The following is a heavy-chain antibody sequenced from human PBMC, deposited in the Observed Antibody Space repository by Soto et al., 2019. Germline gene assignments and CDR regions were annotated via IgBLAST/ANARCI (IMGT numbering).Heavy chain of an antibody. V-gene: IGHV3-48*01. CDR2: ISSSSSTI. CDR1: GFTFSSYS. J-gene: IGHJ4*02. D-gene: IGHD2-2*01. Sequence: PGGSLRLSCAASGFTFSSYSMNWVRQAPGKGLEWVSYISSSSSTIYYADSVKGRFTISRDNAKNSLYLQMNSLRAEDTAVYYCARDSSYCSSTSCYAQEQYYFDYWGQGTLVTVSS. CDR3: ARDSSYCSSTSCYAQEQYYFDY.